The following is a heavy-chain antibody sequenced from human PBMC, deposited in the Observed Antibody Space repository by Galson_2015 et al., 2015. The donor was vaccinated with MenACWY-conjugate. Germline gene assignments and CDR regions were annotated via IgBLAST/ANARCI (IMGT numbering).Heavy chain of an antibody. J-gene: IGHJ6*03. Sequence: SLRLSCAASGFTFTGYEFNWVRQAPGKGLEWLSYISKSGSPIYYADSVKGRFTISRDNMKKSLFLEMNSLRAGDTGVYYYARVGTWIHQYFYYMDVWGKGTTVTVSS. CDR1: GFTFTGYE. CDR3: ARVGTWIHQYFYYMDV. V-gene: IGHV3-48*03. CDR2: ISKSGSPI. D-gene: IGHD5-18*01.